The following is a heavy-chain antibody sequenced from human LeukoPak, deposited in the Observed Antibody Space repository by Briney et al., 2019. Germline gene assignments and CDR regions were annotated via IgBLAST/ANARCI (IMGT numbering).Heavy chain of an antibody. D-gene: IGHD3-22*01. Sequence: GGSLRLSCAASGLTFSSHWMHWVRQAPGKGLVWVSRITNDGSSTTYADSVKGRFTISRDNSKNTVYLQMNSLRAEDTAIYYCAKVKWDSSGYFDYWGQGTLVTVSS. J-gene: IGHJ4*02. CDR1: GLTFSSHW. CDR2: ITNDGSST. V-gene: IGHV3-74*01. CDR3: AKVKWDSSGYFDY.